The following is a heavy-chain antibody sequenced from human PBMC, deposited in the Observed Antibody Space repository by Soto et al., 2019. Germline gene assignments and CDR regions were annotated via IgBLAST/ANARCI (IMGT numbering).Heavy chain of an antibody. CDR2: ISPSSSSI. Sequence: EVQLVESGGGLVQPGGSLRLSCAASGFTFSSYSMHWVRQAPGKGLEWVSYISPSSSSIYYADSVKGRFTISRDNAKNSLYLQLNSLRAEDTAVYYCARVAYYYDGSGYFHWGQGTLVTVSS. J-gene: IGHJ4*02. D-gene: IGHD3-22*01. CDR1: GFTFSSYS. V-gene: IGHV3-48*01. CDR3: ARVAYYYDGSGYFH.